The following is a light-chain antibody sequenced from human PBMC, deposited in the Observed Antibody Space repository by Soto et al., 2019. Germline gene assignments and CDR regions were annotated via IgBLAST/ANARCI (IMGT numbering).Light chain of an antibody. CDR3: QQYGYSSWT. CDR1: QSVGTY. Sequence: EIVLTQSPGTLSLSPGERATLSCRASQSVGTYLAWYQQKPGQAPRLLIYAAASRATGIPDRFSGGGSGTDFTLTISRLEPEDFAVYYCQQYGYSSWTFGQGTKVDIK. J-gene: IGKJ1*01. V-gene: IGKV3-20*01. CDR2: AAA.